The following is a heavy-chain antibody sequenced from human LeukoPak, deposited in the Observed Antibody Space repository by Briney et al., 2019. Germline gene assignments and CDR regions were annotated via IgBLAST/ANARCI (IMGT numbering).Heavy chain of an antibody. V-gene: IGHV1-18*01. CDR3: ARGRAAMVDGDY. Sequence: ASVKVSCKASGYTSTSYGISWVRQAPGQGLEWMGWISAYNGNTNYAQKFQGRVTMTRDTSTSTVYMELSSLRSEDTAVYYCARGRAAMVDGDYWGQGTLVTVSS. CDR1: GYTSTSYG. CDR2: ISAYNGNT. D-gene: IGHD2-2*01. J-gene: IGHJ4*02.